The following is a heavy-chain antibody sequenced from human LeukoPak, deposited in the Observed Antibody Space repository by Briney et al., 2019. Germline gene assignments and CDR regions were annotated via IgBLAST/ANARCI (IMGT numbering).Heavy chain of an antibody. V-gene: IGHV3-30*03. CDR2: ISYDGSNK. D-gene: IGHD5-12*01. CDR3: ARDRLMVAREGFDY. CDR1: GYSFSSYG. J-gene: IGHJ4*02. Sequence: GGSLRLSCAASGYSFSSYGMQWVRQAPGKGLEWVAVISYDGSNKYYADSVKGRFTISRDNSKNTLYLQMNSLRAEDTAVYYCARDRLMVAREGFDYWGQGTLVSVSS.